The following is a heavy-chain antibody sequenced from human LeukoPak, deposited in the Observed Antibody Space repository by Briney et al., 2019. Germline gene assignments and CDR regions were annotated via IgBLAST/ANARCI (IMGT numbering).Heavy chain of an antibody. D-gene: IGHD1-26*01. V-gene: IGHV1-24*01. Sequence: VASVKVSCKVSGYTLTELSMHWVRQAPGKGLEWMGGFDPEDGETIYPQKFQGRVTMAEDTSTDTAYMELSSLRSEDTAVYYCATLSGSYAGDAFDIWGQGTMVTVSS. CDR2: FDPEDGET. CDR1: GYTLTELS. CDR3: ATLSGSYAGDAFDI. J-gene: IGHJ3*02.